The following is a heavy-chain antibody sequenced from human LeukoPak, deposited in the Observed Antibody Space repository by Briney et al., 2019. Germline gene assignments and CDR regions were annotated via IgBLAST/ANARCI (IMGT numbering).Heavy chain of an antibody. CDR1: GFTFSRYW. Sequence: GGFLRLSCAASGFTFSRYWMHWVRQAPGKGLVWVSRINSDGSSTSYADSVKGRFTISRDNARNTLYLQMNSLTAEDTAVYYCANTLHTYCDGDCLGYWGQGTLVTVSS. CDR2: INSDGSST. D-gene: IGHD2-21*02. J-gene: IGHJ4*02. CDR3: ANTLHTYCDGDCLGY. V-gene: IGHV3-74*01.